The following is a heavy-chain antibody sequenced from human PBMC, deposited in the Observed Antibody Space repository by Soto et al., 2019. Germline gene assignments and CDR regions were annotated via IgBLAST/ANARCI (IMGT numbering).Heavy chain of an antibody. V-gene: IGHV4-34*01. CDR3: ARVGALGSSSCFDY. J-gene: IGHJ4*02. CDR2: LNHSGST. D-gene: IGHD6-13*01. CDR1: GGSFSGHY. Sequence: QVQLQQWGAGLLKPSETLSLTCAVSGGSFSGHYWSWIRQPPGKGLEWIGELNHSGSTNYNPSLKSRVTISVATSKHQFSLKLSSVTAADTAVYFCARVGALGSSSCFDYWGQGTLVTVSS.